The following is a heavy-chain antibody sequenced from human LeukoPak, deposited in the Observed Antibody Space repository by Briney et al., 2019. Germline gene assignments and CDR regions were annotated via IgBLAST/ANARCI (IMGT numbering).Heavy chain of an antibody. D-gene: IGHD3-10*01. Sequence: GVSLRLSCSASGFTFSRYAMHWVPQAPGKGLEYVSAFSSNGGSTYYADSVKGRFTISRDNSKNTLYLQMSSLRAEDTAVYYCVKDGSGSYYTYYFDYWGQGTLVTVSS. CDR2: FSSNGGST. CDR3: VKDGSGSYYTYYFDY. V-gene: IGHV3-64D*06. J-gene: IGHJ4*02. CDR1: GFTFSRYA.